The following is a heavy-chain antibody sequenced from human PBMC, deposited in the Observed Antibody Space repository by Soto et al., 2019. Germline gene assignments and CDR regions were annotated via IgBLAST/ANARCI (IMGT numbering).Heavy chain of an antibody. J-gene: IGHJ4*02. V-gene: IGHV3-33*01. CDR3: VRDEIQIWSYVGTFEY. CDR1: GFTFSSYG. Sequence: GGSPRLSCAAPGFTFSSYGMHCFRQAPGKGLEWVAVIWYDGSNKYYADSVKGRFTISRDNAKNTVYLQIDSLGVEDTAVYYCVRDEIQIWSYVGTFEYWGQGILVPVSS. CDR2: IWYDGSNK. D-gene: IGHD5-18*01.